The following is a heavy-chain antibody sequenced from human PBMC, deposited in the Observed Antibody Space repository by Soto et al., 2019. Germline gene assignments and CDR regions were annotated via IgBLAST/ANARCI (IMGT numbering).Heavy chain of an antibody. CDR2: LYYSGSN. CDR1: RGSISGFD. Sequence: LETLSLSKTVSRGSISGFDCSWIRKQPGKGLAWIGYLYYSGSNNYNPSLKSRVTISADTARNQFSLKLSSVTAADTAVYYCVRAHMAASDYSGQGTLVTVSS. V-gene: IGHV4-59*01. CDR3: VRAHMAASDY. D-gene: IGHD6-13*01. J-gene: IGHJ4*02.